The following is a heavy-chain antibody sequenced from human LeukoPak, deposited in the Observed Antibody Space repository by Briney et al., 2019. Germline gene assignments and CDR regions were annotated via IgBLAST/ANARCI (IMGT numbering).Heavy chain of an antibody. CDR1: GFTFSSYA. D-gene: IGHD4-17*01. Sequence: SGGSLRLSCSASGFTFSSYAMHWVRQAPGKGLEWVSYISSSGSTIYYADSVKGRFTISRDNAKNSLYLQMNSLRAEDTAVYYCARDPDHYGPGDYWGQGTLVTVSS. CDR2: ISSSGSTI. CDR3: ARDPDHYGPGDY. J-gene: IGHJ4*02. V-gene: IGHV3-48*03.